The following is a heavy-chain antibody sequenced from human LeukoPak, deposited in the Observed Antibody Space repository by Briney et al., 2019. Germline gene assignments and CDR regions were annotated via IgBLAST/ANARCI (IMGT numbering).Heavy chain of an antibody. CDR2: INPNSGGT. Sequence: GASVKVSCKASGYTFTGYYMHWVRQAPGQGLEWMGWINPNSGGTNYAQKFQGRVTMTRDTSISTAYMELSRLRSDDTAVYYCARGVDRDGYNSWFDPWAREPWSPSPQ. CDR1: GYTFTGYY. J-gene: IGHJ5*02. D-gene: IGHD5-24*01. CDR3: ARGVDRDGYNSWFDP. V-gene: IGHV1-2*02.